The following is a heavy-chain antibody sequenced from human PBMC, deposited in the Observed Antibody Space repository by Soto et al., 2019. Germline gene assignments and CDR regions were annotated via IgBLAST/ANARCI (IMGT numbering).Heavy chain of an antibody. J-gene: IGHJ6*02. D-gene: IGHD3-10*01. Sequence: GASVKVSCKASGYTFTSYAMHWVRQAPGQRLEWMGWINAGNGNTKYSQKFQGRVTITRDTSASTAYMELSSLRSEDTAVYYCARTITMVRDHYGMDVWGQGTTVTVSS. CDR1: GYTFTSYA. CDR3: ARTITMVRDHYGMDV. V-gene: IGHV1-3*01. CDR2: INAGNGNT.